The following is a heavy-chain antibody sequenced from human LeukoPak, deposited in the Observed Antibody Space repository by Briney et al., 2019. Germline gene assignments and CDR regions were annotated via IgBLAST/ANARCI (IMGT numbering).Heavy chain of an antibody. Sequence: SVKVSCTASGGTFSSYAISWVRQAPGQGLKWMGGIIPIFGTANHAQKFQGRVTITADESTSTAYMELSSLRSEDTAVYYCARDRQNGSGSYYTADYWGQGTLVTVSS. CDR2: IIPIFGTA. CDR1: GGTFSSYA. D-gene: IGHD3-10*01. J-gene: IGHJ4*02. V-gene: IGHV1-69*13. CDR3: ARDRQNGSGSYYTADY.